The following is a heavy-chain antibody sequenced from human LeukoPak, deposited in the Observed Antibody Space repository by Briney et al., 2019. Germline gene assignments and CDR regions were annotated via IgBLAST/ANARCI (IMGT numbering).Heavy chain of an antibody. Sequence: GGSLRLSCAASGFTFSASPIHWVRQASGKGLEWVGRIRSKAYSYATAYAESVKGRFTISRDDSENTAYLQINSLKTEDTAVYYCTRRVGDSYFYGMDVWGQGTPVTVSS. CDR3: TRRVGDSYFYGMDV. CDR2: IRSKAYSYAT. D-gene: IGHD5/OR15-5a*01. V-gene: IGHV3-73*01. CDR1: GFTFSASP. J-gene: IGHJ6*02.